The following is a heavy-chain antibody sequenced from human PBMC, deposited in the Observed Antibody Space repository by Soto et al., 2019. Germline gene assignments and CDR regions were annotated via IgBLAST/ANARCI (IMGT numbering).Heavy chain of an antibody. J-gene: IGHJ4*02. CDR1: GFTFSGCD. D-gene: IGHD5-12*01. Sequence: GGSLSLSCATSGFTFSGCDMNWVRTAPGKGLEWVSFISSSASYMYYADSVKGRFTISRDNSKKSLYLQMNSLRADDTAVYYCARECVDTVTSITIPFDYWGQGALVNVAP. V-gene: IGHV3-21*01. CDR2: ISSSASYM. CDR3: ARECVDTVTSITIPFDY.